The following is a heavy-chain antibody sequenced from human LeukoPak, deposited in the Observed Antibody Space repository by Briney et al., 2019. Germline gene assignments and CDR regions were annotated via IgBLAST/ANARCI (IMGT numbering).Heavy chain of an antibody. CDR3: ASGYDFWSGYYTHSDYYGMDV. CDR1: GFTFSCYA. J-gene: IGHJ6*02. D-gene: IGHD3-3*01. CDR2: ISYDGSNK. Sequence: GRSLRLSCAASGFTFSCYAMHWVRQAPGKGLEWVAVISYDGSNKYYADSVKGRFTISRDNSKNTLYLQMNSLRAEDTAVYYCASGYDFWSGYYTHSDYYGMDVWGQGTTVTVSS. V-gene: IGHV3-30-3*01.